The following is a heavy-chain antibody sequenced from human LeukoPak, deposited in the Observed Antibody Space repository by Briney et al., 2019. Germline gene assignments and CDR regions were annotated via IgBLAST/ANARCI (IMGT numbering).Heavy chain of an antibody. J-gene: IGHJ5*02. V-gene: IGHV3-23*01. D-gene: IGHD5/OR15-5a*01. CDR3: AKDGDLIVSTITPDH. Sequence: GGSLRLSCAASGFTFSSYAMTWVRQAPGKGLEWVSGISGTGGSTYYADSVKGRFTISRDNSKNTLYLQMNRLRADDTAVYYCAKDGDLIVSTITPDHWGQGTLVTVSS. CDR1: GFTFSSYA. CDR2: ISGTGGST.